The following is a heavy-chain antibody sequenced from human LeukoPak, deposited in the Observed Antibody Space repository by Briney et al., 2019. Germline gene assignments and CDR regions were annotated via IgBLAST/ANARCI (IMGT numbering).Heavy chain of an antibody. CDR1: GFTFTSYA. CDR3: AKDPFEASRGSSSEYFFDY. D-gene: IGHD1-26*01. J-gene: IGHJ4*02. V-gene: IGHV3-30*04. CDR2: ISYDASNK. Sequence: GGSLRLSCTASGFTFTSYAMHWVRQAPGKGLEWVAVISYDASNKYYADSVKGRFTISRDNSKNTLYLQMNSLRAEDTAVYYCAKDPFEASRGSSSEYFFDYWGQGTLVTVSS.